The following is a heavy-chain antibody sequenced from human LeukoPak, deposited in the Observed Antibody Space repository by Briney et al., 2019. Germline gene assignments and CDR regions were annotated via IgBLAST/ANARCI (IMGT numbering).Heavy chain of an antibody. J-gene: IGHJ4*02. Sequence: SETLSLTCTVSGGSISSYYWSWIRQPPGKGLEWIGYIYYSGSTNYNPSLKSRVTISVDTSKNQFSLKLSSVTAADTAVYYCASAMSGSSYIDYWGQGTLVTVSS. CDR2: IYYSGST. V-gene: IGHV4-59*01. D-gene: IGHD3-10*01. CDR1: GGSISSYY. CDR3: ASAMSGSSYIDY.